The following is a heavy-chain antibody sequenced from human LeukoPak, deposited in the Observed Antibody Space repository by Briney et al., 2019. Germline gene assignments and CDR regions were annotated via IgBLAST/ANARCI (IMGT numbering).Heavy chain of an antibody. D-gene: IGHD2-2*01. CDR1: GYSFTTYG. J-gene: IGHJ4*02. CDR3: ARSWERDIVVVPAAPRFDY. Sequence: ASVKVSCKASGYSFTTYGMNWVPQAPGQGLEWMGWFNTYTGNPTYAQGFTGRFVFSMDTSASTAYLQIGSLKAEDMAMYYCARSWERDIVVVPAAPRFDYWGQGTLVTVSS. CDR2: FNTYTGNP. V-gene: IGHV7-81*01.